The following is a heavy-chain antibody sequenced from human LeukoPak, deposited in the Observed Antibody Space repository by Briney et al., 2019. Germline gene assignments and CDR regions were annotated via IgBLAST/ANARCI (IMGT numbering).Heavy chain of an antibody. V-gene: IGHV3-23*01. D-gene: IGHD2-2*01. Sequence: GGSLRLSCEVSGFDFSTYSMNWVRQAPGKGLEWVSAISGSGGSTYYADSVKGRFTISRDNSKNTLYLQMNSLRAEDTAVYYCAKEPVRVPAANWFDSWGQGTLVTVSS. CDR2: ISGSGGST. J-gene: IGHJ5*01. CDR1: GFDFSTYS. CDR3: AKEPVRVPAANWFDS.